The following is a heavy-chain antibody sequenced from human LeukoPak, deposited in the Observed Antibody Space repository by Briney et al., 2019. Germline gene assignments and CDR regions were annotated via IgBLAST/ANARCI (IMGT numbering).Heavy chain of an antibody. Sequence: ASVKVSCKASGGTFSSYAISWVRQAPGQGLEWMGGIIPIFGTANYAQKFQGRVTITADESTSTAYMELSSLRSEDTAVYYCARSVPAAIRGRIGNWFDPWGQGTLVTVSS. J-gene: IGHJ5*02. CDR2: IIPIFGTA. V-gene: IGHV1-69*13. CDR3: ARSVPAAIRGRIGNWFDP. D-gene: IGHD2-2*01. CDR1: GGTFSSYA.